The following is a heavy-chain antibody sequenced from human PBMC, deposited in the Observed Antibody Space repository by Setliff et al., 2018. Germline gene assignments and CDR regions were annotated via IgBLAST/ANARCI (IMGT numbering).Heavy chain of an antibody. CDR3: ARHGGWYFDL. D-gene: IGHD4-17*01. V-gene: IGHV4-34*01. J-gene: IGHJ2*01. Sequence: SETLSLTCTVYGGSFTGYYWSWFRQVPGKGLEWIAEIGHSDMPHYNPSLKSRVTISADTSKSEFSQRLNSVTAADSAVYYCARHGGWYFDLWGRGTLVTVSS. CDR1: GGSFTGYY. CDR2: IGHSDMP.